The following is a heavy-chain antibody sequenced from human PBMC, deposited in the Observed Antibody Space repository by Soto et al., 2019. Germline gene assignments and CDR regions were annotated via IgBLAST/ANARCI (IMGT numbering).Heavy chain of an antibody. CDR3: ARDHGYGAYYFDY. CDR1: GFTFSSYG. V-gene: IGHV3-33*01. J-gene: IGHJ4*02. D-gene: IGHD5-18*01. Sequence: PGGSLRLSCAASGFTFSSYGMHWVRQAPGKGLEWVAVIWYDGSNKYYADSVKGRFTISRDNSKNTLYLQMNSLRAEDTAVYYWARDHGYGAYYFDYWGQGTLVTVSS. CDR2: IWYDGSNK.